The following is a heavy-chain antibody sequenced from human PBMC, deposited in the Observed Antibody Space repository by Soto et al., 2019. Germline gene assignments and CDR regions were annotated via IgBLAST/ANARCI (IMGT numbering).Heavy chain of an antibody. CDR1: GYTFSRSG. Sequence: ASVKVSCKTSGYTFSRSGISWVRQAPGQGLEWMGWISTYNGDANYAQKLQGRVTMTTDTSTSTAFMELGSLTSDDTAVYYCARSGSVTYHYYGLDVWG. D-gene: IGHD4-17*01. CDR2: ISTYNGDA. J-gene: IGHJ6*02. V-gene: IGHV1-18*01. CDR3: ARSGSVTYHYYGLDV.